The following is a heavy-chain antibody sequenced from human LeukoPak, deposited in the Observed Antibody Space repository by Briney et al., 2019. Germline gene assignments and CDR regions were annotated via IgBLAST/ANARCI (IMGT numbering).Heavy chain of an antibody. D-gene: IGHD1-7*01. CDR2: LSGNGGST. V-gene: IGHV3-23*01. J-gene: IGHJ5*02. Sequence: HPGGSLRLSCAASGFTFSSYAMTWVRQAPGKGLEWVSGLSGNGGSTYYADSVKGRFTISRDNFKNTLYLQMNSLRVEDSGVYYCAKDLMIGTLGWFDPWGLGTLVTVSS. CDR3: AKDLMIGTLGWFDP. CDR1: GFTFSSYA.